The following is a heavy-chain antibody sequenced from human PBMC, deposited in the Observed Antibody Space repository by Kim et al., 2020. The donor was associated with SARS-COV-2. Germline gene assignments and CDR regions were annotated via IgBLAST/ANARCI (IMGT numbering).Heavy chain of an antibody. CDR2: ITGSGDST. J-gene: IGHJ4*02. CDR3: AKDRLSGSLRNTFDC. D-gene: IGHD3-10*01. V-gene: IGHV3-23*01. CDR1: GFYFSTFG. Sequence: GGSLRLSCAASGFYFSTFGMTWVRQAPGKGLEWVSVITGSGDSTFYADSVKGRFTISRDNSKNTLYLQMNRLRTEDTALYYCAKDRLSGSLRNTFDCWGQRTLVTVSS.